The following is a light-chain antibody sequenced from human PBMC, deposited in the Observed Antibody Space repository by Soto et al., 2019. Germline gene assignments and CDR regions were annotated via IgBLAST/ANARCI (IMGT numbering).Light chain of an antibody. V-gene: IGLV2-8*01. CDR3: ISYAGSLNLV. CDR1: STDVGTCNY. CDR2: EVN. Sequence: QSALTQPPSASGSPGQSVTISCTGTSTDVGTCNYVSWYQHHPGKAPKLVIYEVNKRPSGVPDRFSGSKSGNTASLTVSGLQPEDEADYYCISYAGSLNLVFGGGTKLTVL. J-gene: IGLJ2*01.